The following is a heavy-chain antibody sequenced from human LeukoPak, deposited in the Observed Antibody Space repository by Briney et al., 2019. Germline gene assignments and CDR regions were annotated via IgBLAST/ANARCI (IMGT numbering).Heavy chain of an antibody. CDR2: MNQDASET. V-gene: IGHV3-7*01. CDR3: PRHRVTHFDY. D-gene: IGHD2-21*02. Sequence: GSLRLSCAASGFTFRSYWMSWVRQAPGKGLEWVAKMNQDASETYYVDFVKGRFSISRDNAKNSLSLQMNSLRAEDTAVYYCPRHRVTHFDYWGQGTPVTVSS. CDR1: GFTFRSYW. J-gene: IGHJ4*02.